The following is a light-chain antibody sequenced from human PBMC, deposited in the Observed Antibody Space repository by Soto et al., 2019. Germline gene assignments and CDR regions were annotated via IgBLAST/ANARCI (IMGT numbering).Light chain of an antibody. J-gene: IGKJ4*02. Sequence: DIVMTQSPDSLTVSLGERATINCKSSQSILSSSKNKNYLVWYQQKPGQPPKVLINWSSTRESGVPDRFSGSGSWADFTLTISSLQAEDVAGYYCQQYYSTPPTFGGGTKLEIK. CDR2: WSS. CDR3: QQYYSTPPT. V-gene: IGKV4-1*01. CDR1: QSILSSSKNKNY.